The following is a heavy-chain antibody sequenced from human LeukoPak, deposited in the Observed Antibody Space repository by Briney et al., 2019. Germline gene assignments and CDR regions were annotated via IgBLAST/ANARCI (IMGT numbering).Heavy chain of an antibody. CDR1: GFTFDDYG. D-gene: IGHD3-3*02. J-gene: IGHJ2*01. CDR3: AKDFSIDWTGGYIAL. V-gene: IGHV3-9*01. Sequence: GGSLRLSCAASGFTFDDYGMHWVRQVPGKGLEWVSGIRWNSGSIGYGDSVRGRFTISRENAKNSLYLQMSSLRPEDTALYYCAKDFSIDWTGGYIALWGRGTLVIVSS. CDR2: IRWNSGSI.